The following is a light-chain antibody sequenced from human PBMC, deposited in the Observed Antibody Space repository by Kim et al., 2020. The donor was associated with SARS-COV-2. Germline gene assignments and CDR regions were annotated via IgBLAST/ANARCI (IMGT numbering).Light chain of an antibody. CDR2: GNT. V-gene: IGLV1-40*01. Sequence: QSVLTQPPSVSGAPGQRVTISCTGSNSNIGAGYDVNWYQQLPGTAPKLLIFGNTNRPSGVPDRFSGSKSGTSAALAITGLQADDEADYYCHSYDSSLSGGAVGGGTQLTVL. CDR1: NSNIGAGYD. CDR3: HSYDSSLSGGA. J-gene: IGLJ2*01.